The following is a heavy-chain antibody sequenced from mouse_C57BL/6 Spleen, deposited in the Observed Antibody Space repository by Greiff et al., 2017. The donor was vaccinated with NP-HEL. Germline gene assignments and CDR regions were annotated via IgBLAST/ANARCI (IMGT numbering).Heavy chain of an antibody. CDR3: ARKGATDYFDY. J-gene: IGHJ2*01. CDR1: GYTFTSYW. CDR2: IDPSDSYT. V-gene: IGHV1-50*01. Sequence: QVQLQQPGAELVKPGASVKLSCTASGYTFTSYWMQWVKQRPGQGLEWIGKIDPSDSYTNYNQKFKGKATLTVDTSSSTAYMQLSSLTSEDSAVYYCARKGATDYFDYWGQGTTLTVSS.